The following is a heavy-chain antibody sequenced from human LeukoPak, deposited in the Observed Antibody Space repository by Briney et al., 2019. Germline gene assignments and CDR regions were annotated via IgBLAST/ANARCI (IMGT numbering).Heavy chain of an antibody. CDR2: INHSGST. CDR1: GGSISSSSYY. D-gene: IGHD2-15*01. V-gene: IGHV4-39*07. J-gene: IGHJ6*03. CDR3: ARGPGEAQRFRRRYCSGGSCQLYYYYYYMDV. Sequence: SETLSLTCTVSGGSISSSSYYWGWIRQPPGKGLEWIGEINHSGSTNYNPSLKSRVTISVDTSKNQFSLKLSSVTAADTAVYYCARGPGEAQRFRRRYCSGGSCQLYYYYYYMDVWGKGTTVTVSS.